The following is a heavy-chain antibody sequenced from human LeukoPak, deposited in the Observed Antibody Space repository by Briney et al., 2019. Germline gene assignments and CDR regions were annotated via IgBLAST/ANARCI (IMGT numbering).Heavy chain of an antibody. CDR1: GFSFSSYT. Sequence: PGGSLRLSCAASGFSFSSYTMNWVRQTPGKGLEWVSGIGGSGDNTYYADSVKGRFSISRDNSKNTVYLQMNSLRAEDTAVCYCAKRRYYDSSGYLYWFFDLWGRGTLVTVSS. V-gene: IGHV3-23*01. J-gene: IGHJ2*01. D-gene: IGHD3-22*01. CDR2: IGGSGDNT. CDR3: AKRRYYDSSGYLYWFFDL.